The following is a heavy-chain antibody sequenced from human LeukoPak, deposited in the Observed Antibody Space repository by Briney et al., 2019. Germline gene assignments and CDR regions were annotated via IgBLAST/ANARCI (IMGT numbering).Heavy chain of an antibody. CDR1: GFTVSSNY. J-gene: IGHJ4*02. Sequence: GGSLRLSCAASGFTVSSNYMSWVRQAPGKGLEGVSIIYSDDTAYYADSVKCRCTISRDNSKNTLYLQMNNLRAEDTAVYYCARAKVGAAGFFDYWGQGTLVTVSS. D-gene: IGHD6-13*01. V-gene: IGHV3-53*01. CDR3: ARAKVGAAGFFDY. CDR2: IYSDDTA.